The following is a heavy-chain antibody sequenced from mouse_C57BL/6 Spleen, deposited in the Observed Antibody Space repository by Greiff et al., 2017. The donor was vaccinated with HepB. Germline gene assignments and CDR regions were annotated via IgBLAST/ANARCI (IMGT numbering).Heavy chain of an antibody. Sequence: EVMLVESGGGLVKPGGSLKLSCAASGFTFSSYTMSWVRQTPEKSLEWVATISGGGGNNYYPDSVKGRFTIARDNAKNTLYLQMSSLRSEDTALYYCARPITTVVATEGAMDYWGQGTSVTVSS. V-gene: IGHV5-9*01. D-gene: IGHD1-1*01. CDR3: ARPITTVVATEGAMDY. CDR2: ISGGGGNN. J-gene: IGHJ4*01. CDR1: GFTFSSYT.